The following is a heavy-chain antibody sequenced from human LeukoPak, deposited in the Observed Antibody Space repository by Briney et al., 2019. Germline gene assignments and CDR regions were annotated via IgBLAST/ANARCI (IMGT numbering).Heavy chain of an antibody. J-gene: IGHJ4*02. CDR3: ARQGGGSYYDY. CDR2: IYTSGRT. Sequence: SETLSLTCTVSGGSISYYYWNWIRQPAGKGLEWIGRIYTSGRTYYNPSLKSRVSTSVDTSKNQFSLKLSSVTAADTAVYYCARQGGGSYYDYWGQGTLVTVSS. D-gene: IGHD1-26*01. V-gene: IGHV4-4*07. CDR1: GGSISYYY.